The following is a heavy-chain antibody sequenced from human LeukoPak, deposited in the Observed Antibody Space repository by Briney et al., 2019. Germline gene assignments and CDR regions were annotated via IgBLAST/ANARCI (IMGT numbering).Heavy chain of an antibody. CDR3: TTDPNIVVVVAATPEDY. CDR1: GFTFSNAW. J-gene: IGHJ4*02. Sequence: PGGSLRLSCAASGFTFSNAWMSWVRQAPGKGLEWGGRIKSKTDGGTTDYAAPVKGRFTISRDDSKNTLYLQMNSLKTEDTAVYYCTTDPNIVVVVAATPEDYWGQGTLVTVSS. D-gene: IGHD2-15*01. CDR2: IKSKTDGGTT. V-gene: IGHV3-15*01.